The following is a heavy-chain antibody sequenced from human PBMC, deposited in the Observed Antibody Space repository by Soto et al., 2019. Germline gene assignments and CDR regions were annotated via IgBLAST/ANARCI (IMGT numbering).Heavy chain of an antibody. D-gene: IGHD3-10*01. J-gene: IGHJ3*01. V-gene: IGHV3-9*01. Sequence: GGSLRLSCVASGFTFEDYSLHWVRQVPGKGPEWVAGISGNSGSSGYADTVRGRFTVSRDNAKNSLFLQMSSLSPEDTALYYCTKRRSARPGFDAFDLWGQGTMVTVSS. CDR2: ISGNSGSS. CDR1: GFTFEDYS. CDR3: TKRRSARPGFDAFDL.